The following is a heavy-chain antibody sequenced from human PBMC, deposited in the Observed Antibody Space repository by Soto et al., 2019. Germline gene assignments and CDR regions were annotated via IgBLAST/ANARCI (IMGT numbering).Heavy chain of an antibody. D-gene: IGHD6-19*01. V-gene: IGHV1-46*01. CDR2: INPSGGST. J-gene: IGHJ5*02. CDR1: GYTFTSYY. CDR3: ARGGVAGTPRRGWFDP. Sequence: QVQLVQSGAEVKKPGASVKVSCKASGYTFTSYYMHWVRQAPGQGLEWMGIINPSGGSTSYAQKFQGRVNMTRDTSTSTVYMELSSLRSEDTAVYYCARGGVAGTPRRGWFDPWGQGTLVTVSS.